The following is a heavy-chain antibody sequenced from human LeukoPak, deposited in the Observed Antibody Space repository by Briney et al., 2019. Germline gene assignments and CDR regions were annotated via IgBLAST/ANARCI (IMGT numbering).Heavy chain of an antibody. D-gene: IGHD6-13*01. CDR1: GFNFSSYE. V-gene: IGHV3-48*03. CDR2: ISSGGRTI. CDR3: ARAGYSSSWLLY. Sequence: GGSLRLSCAASGFNFSSYEMNWVRQAPGKGLEWVSAISSGGRTIYYADSAKGRFTISRDNAKNSLYLQMNSLKAEDTAIYYCARAGYSSSWLLYWGQGTLVTVSS. J-gene: IGHJ4*02.